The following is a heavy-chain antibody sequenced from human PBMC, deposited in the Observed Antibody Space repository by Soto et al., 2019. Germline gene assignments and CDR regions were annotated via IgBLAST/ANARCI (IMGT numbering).Heavy chain of an antibody. CDR1: GGTFSSSA. D-gene: IGHD3-16*01. CDR3: AIDTALLQLRWNSYYILAV. J-gene: IGHJ6*02. V-gene: IGHV1-69*12. Sequence: QVQLVQSGAEMKEPGSSVNVSCKTSGGTFSSSAISWLRQAPGQGLEWMGGIIPLFRTPDYAQKFQGRVTIAADESTSTAYTELSSLRSEATAVYYCAIDTALLQLRWNSYYILAVWRQGTTITVSS. CDR2: IIPLFRTP.